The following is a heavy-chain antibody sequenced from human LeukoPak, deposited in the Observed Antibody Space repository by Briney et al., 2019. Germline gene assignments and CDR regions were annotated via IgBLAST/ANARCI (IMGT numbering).Heavy chain of an antibody. Sequence: PRESLRLSCASSGFTFSSYAMTSVPQAPGKGREWVSAISGTGGSTYYADSVKGRFTISRDNSKNTLYLQMNSLRAEDTAVYYCAKRRMVSRWGQGTLVTVSS. D-gene: IGHD5-18*01. CDR1: GFTFSSYA. V-gene: IGHV3-23*01. J-gene: IGHJ4*02. CDR3: AKRRMVSR. CDR2: ISGTGGST.